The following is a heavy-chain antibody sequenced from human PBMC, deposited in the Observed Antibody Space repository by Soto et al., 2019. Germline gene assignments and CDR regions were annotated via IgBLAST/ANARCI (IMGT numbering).Heavy chain of an antibody. J-gene: IGHJ4*02. D-gene: IGHD3-3*01. V-gene: IGHV1-2*04. CDR2: INPNSGGT. CDR3: ARGSAPEQDYEFWSGYLYYFDY. CDR1: GYTFTGYY. Sequence: QVQLVQSGAEVKKPGASVKVSCKASGYTFTGYYMHWVRQAPGQGLEWMGWINPNSGGTNYAQKFQGWVTMTRDTSISTAYMELSRLRSDDTAVYYCARGSAPEQDYEFWSGYLYYFDYWGQGTLVTVSS.